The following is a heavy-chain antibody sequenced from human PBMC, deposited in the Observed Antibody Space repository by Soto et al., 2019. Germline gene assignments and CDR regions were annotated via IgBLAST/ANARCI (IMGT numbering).Heavy chain of an antibody. Sequence: PGGSLRLSCAASGFTFSSYGMHWVRQAPGKGLEWVAVIWYDGSNKYYADSVKGRFTISRDNSKNTLYLQMNSLRAEDTAVYYCARDLRGYCSSTSSYYYYGMDVWGQGTTVTVSS. D-gene: IGHD2-2*01. CDR1: GFTFSSYG. J-gene: IGHJ6*02. CDR3: ARDLRGYCSSTSSYYYYGMDV. CDR2: IWYDGSNK. V-gene: IGHV3-33*01.